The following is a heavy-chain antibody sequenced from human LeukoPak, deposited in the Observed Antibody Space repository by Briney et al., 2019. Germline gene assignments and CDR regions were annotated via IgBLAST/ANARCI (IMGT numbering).Heavy chain of an antibody. V-gene: IGHV4-59*08. CDR2: IYYSGST. CDR1: GGSISSYY. CDR3: ARQGYCSSTSCYTAWFDP. Sequence: PSETLSLTCTVSGGSISSYYWSWIRQPPGKGLEWIGYIYYSGSTNYNPSLKSRVTISVDTSKNQFSLKLSSVTAADTAVYYCARQGYCSSTSCYTAWFDPWGQGTLVTVSS. D-gene: IGHD2-2*02. J-gene: IGHJ5*02.